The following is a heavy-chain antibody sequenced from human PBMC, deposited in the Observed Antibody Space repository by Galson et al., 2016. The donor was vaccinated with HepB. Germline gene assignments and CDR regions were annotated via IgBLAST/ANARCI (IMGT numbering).Heavy chain of an antibody. V-gene: IGHV1-2*02. CDR1: RYTFTDYY. J-gene: IGHJ3*01. CDR2: INPNTGGT. CDR3: ARERLSSLGRMWDDAFDV. Sequence: SVKVSCKASRYTFTDYYIHWVRQAPGQGLDWLGWINPNTGGTDYAQKFQGRVTMTRDTSINTAYMELSSLRSDDTAVYYCARERLSSLGRMWDDAFDVWGRGTMVTVSS. D-gene: IGHD3-16*01.